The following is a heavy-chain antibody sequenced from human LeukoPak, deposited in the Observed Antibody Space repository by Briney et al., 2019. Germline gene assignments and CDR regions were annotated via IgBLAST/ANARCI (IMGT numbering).Heavy chain of an antibody. J-gene: IGHJ3*01. V-gene: IGHV1-8*02. CDR3: ARSKPNSGWSWRV. Sequence: ASVKVSCKASGYTFTGYYMHWVRQATGQGLEWMGWMNPNSGNTGYAQKFQGRVTMTRNTSISTAYMELSSLRSEDTAVYYCARSKPNSGWSWRVWGQGTMVTVSS. CDR1: GYTFTGYY. D-gene: IGHD6-19*01. CDR2: MNPNSGNT.